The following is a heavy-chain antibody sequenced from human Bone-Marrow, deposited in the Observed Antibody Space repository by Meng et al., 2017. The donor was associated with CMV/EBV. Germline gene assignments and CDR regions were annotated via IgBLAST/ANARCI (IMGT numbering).Heavy chain of an antibody. Sequence: GSLISINWWSWVRQPPGKGLGWIGELYHSGSTNYIPSLKSRVTISVDKSKNQFSLKLSSVTAADTAVYYCARENPYYDFWSGYYADYWGQGTLVTVSS. V-gene: IGHV4-4*02. J-gene: IGHJ4*02. D-gene: IGHD3-3*01. CDR3: ARENPYYDFWSGYYADY. CDR1: GSLISINW. CDR2: LYHSGST.